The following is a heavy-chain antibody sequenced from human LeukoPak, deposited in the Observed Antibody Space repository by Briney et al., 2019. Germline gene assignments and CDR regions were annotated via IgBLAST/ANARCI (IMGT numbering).Heavy chain of an antibody. CDR1: GFTFSSYA. D-gene: IGHD3-10*01. J-gene: IGHJ4*02. CDR2: ISYDGSNK. CDR3: ARGRGSVY. Sequence: GSLRLSCAASGFTFSSYAMHWVRQAPGKGLEWVAVISYDGSNKYYADSVKGRFTISRDNSKNTLYLQMNSLRAEDTAVYYCARGRGSVYWGQGTLVTVSS. V-gene: IGHV3-30-3*01.